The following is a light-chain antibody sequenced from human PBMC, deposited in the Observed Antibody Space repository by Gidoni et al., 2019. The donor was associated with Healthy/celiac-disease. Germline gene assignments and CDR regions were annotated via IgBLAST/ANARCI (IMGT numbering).Light chain of an antibody. V-gene: IGLV3-19*01. CDR2: GKN. CDR3: NSRDSSGNHLAV. Sequence: DPAVSVALGQTVRITCQGDSLRSYYASWYQQKPGQPPVLVIYGKNNRPSGIPDRFSGSSSGNTASLTITGAQAEDEADYYCNSRDSSGNHLAVFGGGTKLTVL. CDR1: SLRSYY. J-gene: IGLJ2*01.